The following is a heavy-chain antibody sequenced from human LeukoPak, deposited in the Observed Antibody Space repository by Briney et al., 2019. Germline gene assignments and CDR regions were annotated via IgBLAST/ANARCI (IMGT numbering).Heavy chain of an antibody. CDR3: ARDSYYYDSSGYQNDY. J-gene: IGHJ4*02. V-gene: IGHV3-23*01. CDR1: GFTFNNYA. Sequence: GGSLRLSCAASGFTFNNYAMNWVRQAPGKGLEWVSSISDSGVSTYYADSVKGRFTISRDNAKNSLYLQMNSLRAEDTALYYCARDSYYYDSSGYQNDYWGQGTLVTVSS. D-gene: IGHD3-22*01. CDR2: ISDSGVST.